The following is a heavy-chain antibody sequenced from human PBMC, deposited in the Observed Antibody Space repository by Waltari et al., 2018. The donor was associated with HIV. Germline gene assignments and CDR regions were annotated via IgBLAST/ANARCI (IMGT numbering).Heavy chain of an antibody. CDR2: IYYSGST. CDR1: GGSISRGGYY. Sequence: QVQLQESGPGLVKPSQTLSLTCTVYGGSISRGGYYWSWIRQHPGKGLEWIGYIYYSGSTYYTPSVKSRVTISVDTSKNQFSLQLSSVTAADTAVYYCARVPRPYYYDSSGPYYFDYWGQGTLVTVSS. CDR3: ARVPRPYYYDSSGPYYFDY. J-gene: IGHJ4*02. D-gene: IGHD3-22*01. V-gene: IGHV4-31*03.